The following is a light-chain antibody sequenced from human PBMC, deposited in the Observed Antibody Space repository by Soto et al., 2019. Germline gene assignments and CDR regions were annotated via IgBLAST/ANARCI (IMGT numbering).Light chain of an antibody. CDR2: NNN. V-gene: IGLV1-44*01. CDR1: GSNIGSNT. Sequence: QSVLTQPPSASETPGQRVSISCSGSGSNIGSNTVHWYQQLPGTAPKPLMYNNNQRPSGVPDRFSGSKSGTSASLAISGLQSEDEADYYRAAWDDSLSGYVFGTGTKVTVL. CDR3: AAWDDSLSGYV. J-gene: IGLJ1*01.